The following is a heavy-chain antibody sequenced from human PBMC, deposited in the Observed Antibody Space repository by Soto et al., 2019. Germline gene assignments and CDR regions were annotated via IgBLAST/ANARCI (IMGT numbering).Heavy chain of an antibody. J-gene: IGHJ3*02. V-gene: IGHV1-18*01. CDR2: INAYNGNT. D-gene: IGHD3-22*01. Sequence: ASVKVSCKASGYTFTSYDINWVRQATGQGLEWMGWINAYNGNTNYAQKLQGRVTMTTDASTSTAYMELRSLRSDDTAVYHCARGLEDYYDSSGYYFDDAFDIWGQGTMVTVSS. CDR1: GYTFTSYD. CDR3: ARGLEDYYDSSGYYFDDAFDI.